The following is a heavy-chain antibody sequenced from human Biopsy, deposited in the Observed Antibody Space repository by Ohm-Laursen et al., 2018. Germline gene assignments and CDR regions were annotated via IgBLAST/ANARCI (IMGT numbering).Heavy chain of an antibody. CDR2: IYYSGST. V-gene: IGHV4-59*01. Sequence: SETLSLTCSVSGGSFSTYYWTWIRQTPGKGLEWIGYIYYSGSTNYNPSLKSRVTISVDTSKNQFSLRLNSVTAADTAVYYCARATNSTGWPYYYFYGMDVWGQGTTVTVSS. CDR3: ARATNSTGWPYYYFYGMDV. CDR1: GGSFSTYY. D-gene: IGHD2/OR15-2a*01. J-gene: IGHJ6*02.